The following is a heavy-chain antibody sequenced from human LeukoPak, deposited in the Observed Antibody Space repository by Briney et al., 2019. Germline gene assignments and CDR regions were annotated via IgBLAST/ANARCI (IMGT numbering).Heavy chain of an antibody. D-gene: IGHD6-6*01. V-gene: IGHV3-74*01. CDR1: GFTFSGYW. CDR3: PRDGVVQLALDY. J-gene: IGHJ4*02. Sequence: GGSLRLSCAASGFTFSGYWMHWVRQAPGKGLVWVSRINSDGSSTSYADSVKGRFTISRDNAKNTLYLQMNSLRAEDTAVYYCPRDGVVQLALDYWGQGTLVTVSS. CDR2: INSDGSST.